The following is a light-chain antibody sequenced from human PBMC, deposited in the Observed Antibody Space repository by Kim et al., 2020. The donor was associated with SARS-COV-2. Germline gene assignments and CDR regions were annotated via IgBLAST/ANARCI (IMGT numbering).Light chain of an antibody. Sequence: SLSPGQTASITCSGSKLGDKYAYWYQKKTGQSPVLVIYQHTKRPSGISQRFSGSSSGNTATLTISRAQTMDEADYYCQAWDSSTAVFGGGTKLTVL. V-gene: IGLV3-1*01. CDR1: KLGDKY. CDR3: QAWDSSTAV. J-gene: IGLJ3*02. CDR2: QHT.